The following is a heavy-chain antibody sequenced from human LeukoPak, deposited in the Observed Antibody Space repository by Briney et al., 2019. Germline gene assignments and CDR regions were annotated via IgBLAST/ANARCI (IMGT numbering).Heavy chain of an antibody. J-gene: IGHJ3*02. D-gene: IGHD5-12*01. CDR1: GLTVSSKD. CDR2: IYSGGST. Sequence: GGSLKVSCAASGLTVSSKDMSWVRQAPGKGLEWVSVIYSGGSTYYADSVKGRFTISRDNSKNTLYLQMNSLRAEDTAVYYCATLARYAFDIWGQGTIVTVTS. V-gene: IGHV3-53*01. CDR3: ATLARYAFDI.